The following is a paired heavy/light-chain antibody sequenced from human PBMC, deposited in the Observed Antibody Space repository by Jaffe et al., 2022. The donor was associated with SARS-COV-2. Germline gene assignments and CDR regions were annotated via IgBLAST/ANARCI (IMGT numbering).Light chain of an antibody. CDR2: TTN. Sequence: QTVVTQEPSFSVSPGGTVTLTCGLSSGSVSTTYYPSWYQQTPGQAPRTLIYTTNIRSSGVPDRFSGSILGNKAALTITGAQADDESDYYCVLYMGSGIWVFGGGTKLTVL. V-gene: IGLV8-61*01. CDR1: SGSVSTTYY. CDR3: VLYMGSGIWV. J-gene: IGLJ3*02.
Heavy chain of an antibody. V-gene: IGHV3-53*01. CDR1: GFTVSSNF. D-gene: IGHD6-6*01. CDR3: ARGSIVARDYYFDY. J-gene: IGHJ4*02. CDR2: IFSGGTI. Sequence: EVQLVESGGGLIQPGGSLRLSCAASGFTVSSNFMTWVRQAPGKGPEWISVIFSGGTIYYADSVKGRFTISRDNSKNTLYLQMNFLRAEDTAVYYCARGSIVARDYYFDYWGQGTLVTVSS.